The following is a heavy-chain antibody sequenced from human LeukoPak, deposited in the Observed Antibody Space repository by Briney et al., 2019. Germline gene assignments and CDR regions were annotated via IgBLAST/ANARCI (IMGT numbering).Heavy chain of an antibody. CDR2: ISGTGSAT. J-gene: IGHJ6*02. D-gene: IGHD1-14*01. CDR3: AKVRTYFYHGLDV. Sequence: GGSLRLSCAASGFSFANYAMSWVRQAPGKGLEWVSFISGTGSATKYADSVKGRSSISRDNSKNTLFLQVNSLRAEDTAVYYCAKVRTYFYHGLDVWGQGTTVTVSS. V-gene: IGHV3-23*01. CDR1: GFSFANYA.